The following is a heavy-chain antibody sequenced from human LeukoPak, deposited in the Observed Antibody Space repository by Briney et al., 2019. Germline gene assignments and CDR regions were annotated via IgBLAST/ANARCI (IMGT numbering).Heavy chain of an antibody. CDR1: GFTVSSNS. Sequence: PGGSLRLSCTVSGFTVSSNSMSWVRQAPGKGLEWVSFIYSGDTHYSDSVKGRFTISRDHSKNTLYLQMNSLRAEDTAVYYCARSGGSYYNLPRYYYYYMDVWGKGTTVTISS. CDR3: ARSGGSYYNLPRYYYYYMDV. D-gene: IGHD3-10*01. CDR2: IYSGDT. V-gene: IGHV3-53*05. J-gene: IGHJ6*03.